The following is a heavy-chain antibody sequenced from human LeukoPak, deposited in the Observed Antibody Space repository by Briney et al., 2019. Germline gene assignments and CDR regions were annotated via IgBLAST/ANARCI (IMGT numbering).Heavy chain of an antibody. V-gene: IGHV1-69-2*01. Sequence: ASVKVSCKASGYPFTDSYMHWVQQAPGKGLEWMGRVDPEDGETIYAENFQGRVTMTTDTSTSTAYMELRSLRSDDTAVYYCARDTAVTMMEANWFDPWGQGTLVTVSS. CDR1: GYPFTDSY. D-gene: IGHD3-22*01. CDR3: ARDTAVTMMEANWFDP. J-gene: IGHJ5*02. CDR2: VDPEDGET.